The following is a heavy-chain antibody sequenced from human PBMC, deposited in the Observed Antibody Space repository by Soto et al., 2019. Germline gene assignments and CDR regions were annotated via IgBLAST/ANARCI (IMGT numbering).Heavy chain of an antibody. CDR3: AKWGSSLDYYYYGMDV. V-gene: IGHV3-23*01. D-gene: IGHD6-13*01. CDR1: GFTFSSYA. CDR2: ISGSGGST. Sequence: GGSLRLSCAASGFTFSSYAMSWVRQAPGKGLEWVSAISGSGGSTYYADSVKGRFTISRDNSENTLYLQMNSLRAEDTAVYYCAKWGSSLDYYYYGMDVWGQGTTVTVSS. J-gene: IGHJ6*02.